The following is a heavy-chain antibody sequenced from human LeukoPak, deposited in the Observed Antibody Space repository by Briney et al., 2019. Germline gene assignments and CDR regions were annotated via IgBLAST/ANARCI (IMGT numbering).Heavy chain of an antibody. V-gene: IGHV1-69*13. CDR3: GRAGYDFVWGGYRDTGGDQ. CDR2: INPIFGTT. CDR1: GGTFTSYA. Sequence: GASVTVSCKSSGGTFTSYAISWVRQAPGQGLEWMGGINPIFGTTNYGQKFQDRLTITADESTGTAHMELSSLRSEDTAVYYCGRAGYDFVWGGYRDTGGDQWGQGTLVIVSS. D-gene: IGHD3-16*02. J-gene: IGHJ4*02.